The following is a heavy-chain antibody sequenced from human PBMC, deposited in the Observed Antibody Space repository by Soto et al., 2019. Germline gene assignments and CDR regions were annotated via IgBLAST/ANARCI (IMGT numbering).Heavy chain of an antibody. Sequence: GGSLRLSCAASGFTFSSYAMSWVRQAPGKGLEWVSAISGSGGSTYYADSVKGRFTISRDNSKNTLYLQMNSLRAEDTAVYYCAKDPHGRRIAAAGKVLNCFGPWGREPLLSVAS. J-gene: IGHJ5*02. V-gene: IGHV3-23*01. CDR1: GFTFSSYA. D-gene: IGHD6-13*01. CDR3: AKDPHGRRIAAAGKVLNCFGP. CDR2: ISGSGGST.